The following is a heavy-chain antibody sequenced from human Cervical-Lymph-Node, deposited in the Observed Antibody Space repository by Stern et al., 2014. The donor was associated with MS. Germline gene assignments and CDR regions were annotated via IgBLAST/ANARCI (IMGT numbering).Heavy chain of an antibody. CDR1: GFSFSDYY. J-gene: IGHJ4*02. V-gene: IGHV3-72*01. CDR3: ARDIDYSRGCSGH. D-gene: IGHD6-19*01. Sequence: EVQLVESGGGLVQPGGSLRLSCAASGFSFSDYYMDWVRQAPGKGLEWVGRTRNKANSYTTESAASVKGRFTISRDDSKNSLYLQMNSLRTEDTAVYYCARDIDYSRGCSGHWGQGTLVTVSS. CDR2: TRNKANSYTT.